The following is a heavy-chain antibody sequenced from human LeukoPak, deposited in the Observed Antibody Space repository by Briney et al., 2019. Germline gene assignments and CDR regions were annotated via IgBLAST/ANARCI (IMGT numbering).Heavy chain of an antibody. CDR3: ANANYYDSSGSIWGYYYYGMDV. Sequence: GGSLRLSCAASGFTFSSYAMSWVRQAPGKELEWVSAISGSGGSTYYADSVKGRFTISRDNSKNTLYLQMNSLRAEDTAVYYCANANYYDSSGSIWGYYYYGMDVWGQGTTVTVSS. CDR2: ISGSGGST. CDR1: GFTFSSYA. D-gene: IGHD3-22*01. J-gene: IGHJ6*02. V-gene: IGHV3-23*01.